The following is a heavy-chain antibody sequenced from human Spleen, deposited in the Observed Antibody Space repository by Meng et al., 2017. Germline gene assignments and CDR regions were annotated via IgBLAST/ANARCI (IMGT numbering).Heavy chain of an antibody. CDR2: ITWNSFYI. V-gene: IGHV3-9*01. CDR3: VKGSDGSSSWPQYFQY. J-gene: IGHJ1*01. D-gene: IGHD6-13*01. CDR1: GFTFHDYA. Sequence: GGSLRLSCAASGFTFHDYAMHWVRQVPGKGLEWVSGITWNSFYIAYAESVKGRFTISRDNARNSLYLQMNSLRAEDTALYYCVKGSDGSSSWPQYFQYWGQGTLVTVSS.